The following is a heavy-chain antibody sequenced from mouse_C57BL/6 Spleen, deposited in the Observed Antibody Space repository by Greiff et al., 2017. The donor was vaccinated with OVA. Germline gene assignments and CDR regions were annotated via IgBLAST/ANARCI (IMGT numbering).Heavy chain of an antibody. CDR1: GYSITSGYY. CDR3: ARDYGYDRRGLCDY. CDR2: ISYDGSN. V-gene: IGHV3-6*01. J-gene: IGHJ2*01. Sequence: EVKLQESGPGLVKPSQSLSLTCSVTGYSITSGYYWNWIRQFPGNKLEWMGYISYDGSNNYNPSLKNRISITRDTSKNQLFLKLNSVTTEDTATYYCARDYGYDRRGLCDYWGQGATLTVSS. D-gene: IGHD2-2*01.